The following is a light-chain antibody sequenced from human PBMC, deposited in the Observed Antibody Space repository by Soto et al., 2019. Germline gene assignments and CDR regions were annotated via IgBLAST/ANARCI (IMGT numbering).Light chain of an antibody. J-gene: IGLJ2*01. CDR3: CSYAGRDTYVV. Sequence: QSALTQPPSASGSPGQSVTISCTGTSGDIGGYDYVSWYQQHPGKAPKLMIYEVTKRPLGVTDRFSGSKSGNTASLTISGLQAEDEADYSCCSYAGRDTYVVFGGGTKLTVL. CDR2: EVT. V-gene: IGLV2-8*01. CDR1: SGDIGGYDY.